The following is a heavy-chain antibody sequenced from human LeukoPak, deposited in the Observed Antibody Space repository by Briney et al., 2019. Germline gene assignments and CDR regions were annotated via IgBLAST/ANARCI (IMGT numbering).Heavy chain of an antibody. V-gene: IGHV4-30-2*01. Sequence: SQTLSLTCTVSGGSISSGGYYWSWIRQPPGKGLEWIGYIYHSGSTYYNPSLKSRVTISVDRSKNQFSLKLSSVTAADTAVYYCAREPAYGSSFPVYMDVWGKGTTVTVSS. D-gene: IGHD3-10*01. CDR2: IYHSGST. CDR3: AREPAYGSSFPVYMDV. J-gene: IGHJ6*03. CDR1: GGSISSGGYY.